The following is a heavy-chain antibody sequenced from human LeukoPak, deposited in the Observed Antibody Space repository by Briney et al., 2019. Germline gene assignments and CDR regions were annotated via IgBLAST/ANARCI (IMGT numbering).Heavy chain of an antibody. V-gene: IGHV3-23*01. CDR1: GFTLSSYA. D-gene: IGHD2-15*01. CDR2: ISDTGNT. Sequence: GGSLRLSCAASGFTLSSYAMSWVRQAPGKGLEWVSAISDTGNTYHADSVKGRCTISTDSSKNTLFLQMNRLRPEDAAVYYCAKAPVTTCRGAFCYPFDYWGLGTLVTVSS. CDR3: AKAPVTTCRGAFCYPFDY. J-gene: IGHJ4*02.